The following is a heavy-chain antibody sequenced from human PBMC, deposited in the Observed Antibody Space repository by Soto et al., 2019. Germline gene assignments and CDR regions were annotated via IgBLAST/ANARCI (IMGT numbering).Heavy chain of an antibody. CDR2: IKQDGSEK. J-gene: IGHJ4*02. V-gene: IGHV3-7*01. CDR1: GLTFSSYW. Sequence: GGSLRLSCAASGLTFSSYWMSWVRQAPGKGLEWVANIKQDGSEKYYVDSVKGRFTISRDNAKNSLYLQMNSLRAEDAAVYYCARDRYSSGWFDYWGQGTLVTVSS. CDR3: ARDRYSSGWFDY. D-gene: IGHD6-19*01.